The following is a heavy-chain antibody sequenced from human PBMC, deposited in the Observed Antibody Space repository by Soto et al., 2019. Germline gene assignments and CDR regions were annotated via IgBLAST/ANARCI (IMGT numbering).Heavy chain of an antibody. CDR3: AHSQKGYNWNYFDH. D-gene: IGHD1-20*01. CDR2: VFYTGFT. J-gene: IGHJ4*02. V-gene: IGHV4-39*01. CDR1: GASISGSYYY. Sequence: QLQLQESGPGLVKPSETLSLTCAVSGASISGSYYYWAWLRQSPGKGPEWIGSVFYTGFTSYNPFLQGPGSLAVDTAKSQFSPKLSSVTAADTAVYYCAHSQKGYNWNYFDHWGQGALVTVSS.